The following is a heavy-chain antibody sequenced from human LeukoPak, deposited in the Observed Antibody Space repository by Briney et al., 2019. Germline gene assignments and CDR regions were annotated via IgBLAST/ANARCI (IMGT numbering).Heavy chain of an antibody. CDR1: GGSFSGYY. J-gene: IGHJ3*01. Sequence: SETLSLTCAAYGGSFSGYYWSWIRQPPGKGLEWIGEINHSGSTNYNPSLRSRVTISVDTSKNQFSLNLTSVTAADSAIYYCARGRSISVAPGEALDLWGRGISVIVSS. V-gene: IGHV4-34*01. D-gene: IGHD6-19*01. CDR3: ARGRSISVAPGEALDL. CDR2: INHSGST.